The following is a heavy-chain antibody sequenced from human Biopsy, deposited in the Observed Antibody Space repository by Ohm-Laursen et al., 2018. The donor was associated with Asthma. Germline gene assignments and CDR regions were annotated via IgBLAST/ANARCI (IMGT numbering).Heavy chain of an antibody. D-gene: IGHD1-26*01. V-gene: IGHV3-23*01. J-gene: IGHJ4*02. CDR3: AKGGTYTTDRYAY. Sequence: SRRLSCAASGFTFSSYAMSWVRQAPGKGLEWVSSISSSGASTYYADSVKGRFTISRDNSKNTLYLQMSSLRADDTAVYYCAKGGTYTTDRYAYWGQGSLVTVSS. CDR1: GFTFSSYA. CDR2: ISSSGAST.